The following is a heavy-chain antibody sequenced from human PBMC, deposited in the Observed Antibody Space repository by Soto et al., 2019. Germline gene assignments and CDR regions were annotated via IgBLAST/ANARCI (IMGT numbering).Heavy chain of an antibody. CDR2: ISYDGSNK. V-gene: IGHV3-30*18. CDR1: GFTFSSYG. J-gene: IGHJ4*02. D-gene: IGHD5-12*01. Sequence: SLRLSCAASGFTFSSYGMHWVRQAPGKGLEWVAVISYDGSNKYYADSVKGRFTISRDNSKNTLYLQMNSLRAEDTAVYYCAKNLGGYDAGTDYWGQGTLVLVSS. CDR3: AKNLGGYDAGTDY.